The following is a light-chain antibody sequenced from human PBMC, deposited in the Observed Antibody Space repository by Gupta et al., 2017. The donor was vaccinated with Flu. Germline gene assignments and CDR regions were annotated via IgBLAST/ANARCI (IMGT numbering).Light chain of an antibody. CDR3: QSYDSSMSGLWV. Sequence: QSVLTQPPSVSGAPGQSVTISCTGSSSNIEAGYDVHWYPQLPDTAPKLLIYGNSNRPFGVPARFSGSKSGSSASLAITXLXDEEEAXYYCQSYDSSMSGLWVFGGGTKLTVL. CDR1: SSNIEAGYD. V-gene: IGLV1-40*01. J-gene: IGLJ3*02. CDR2: GNS.